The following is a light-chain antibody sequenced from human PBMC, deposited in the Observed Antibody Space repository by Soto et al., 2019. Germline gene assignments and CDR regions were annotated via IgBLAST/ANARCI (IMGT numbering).Light chain of an antibody. J-gene: IGKJ5*01. Sequence: EIMMTQSPATLSVSPGERATLSCRASQSISSNLVWYQQKVGQAPRLLIYDASNRATGVPDRFSGSGSGTDFSLTISRLEPEDFAVYHCQQYSSSPRTFGQGTRLEIK. CDR3: QQYSSSPRT. CDR1: QSISSN. V-gene: IGKV3-20*01. CDR2: DAS.